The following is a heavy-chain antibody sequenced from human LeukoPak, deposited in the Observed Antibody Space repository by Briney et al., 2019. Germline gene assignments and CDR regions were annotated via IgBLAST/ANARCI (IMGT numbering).Heavy chain of an antibody. V-gene: IGHV1-69*04. CDR2: IIPILGIA. J-gene: IGHJ3*02. CDR1: GGTFSSYA. Sequence: SVKVSCKASGGTFSSYAISWVRQAPGQGLEWMGRIIPILGIANYAQKFQGRVTITADKSTSTAYMELSSLRSEDTAVYYCARYYYGSSGYPDAFDIWGQGTMVTVSS. D-gene: IGHD3-22*01. CDR3: ARYYYGSSGYPDAFDI.